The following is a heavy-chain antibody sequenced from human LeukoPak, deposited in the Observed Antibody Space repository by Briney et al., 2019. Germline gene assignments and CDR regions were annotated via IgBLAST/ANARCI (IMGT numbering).Heavy chain of an antibody. D-gene: IGHD5-24*01. CDR1: GFTFSSYS. CDR2: ISSSSSFL. V-gene: IGHV3-21*01. J-gene: IGHJ4*02. CDR3: ARDRDGYNNPGY. Sequence: GGSLRLSCAASGFTFSSYSMNWVRQAPGKGLEWVSSISSSSSFLYYADSVKGRFAISRDNAKNSLYLQMNSLRAEDTAVYYCARDRDGYNNPGYWGQGTLVTVSS.